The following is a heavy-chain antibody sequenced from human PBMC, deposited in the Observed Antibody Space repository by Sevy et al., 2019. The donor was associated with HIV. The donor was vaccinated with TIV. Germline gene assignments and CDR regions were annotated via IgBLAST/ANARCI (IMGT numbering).Heavy chain of an antibody. J-gene: IGHJ4*02. Sequence: GGSLRLSCAASGFTFSNYRMNWVRQAPGKGLEWGSSISSSSNYIYYADSVKGGFTISRGNAKNSLYLQMNSLRAEDTAVYYCARGSAVLSATIWDGFDYWGQGTLVTVSS. CDR3: ARGSAVLSATIWDGFDY. V-gene: IGHV3-21*01. CDR2: ISSSSNYI. CDR1: GFTFSNYR. D-gene: IGHD2-2*02.